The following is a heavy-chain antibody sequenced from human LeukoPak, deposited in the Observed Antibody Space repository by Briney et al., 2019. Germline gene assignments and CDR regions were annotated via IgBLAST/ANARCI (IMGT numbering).Heavy chain of an antibody. D-gene: IGHD3-3*01. CDR3: ARVITIFGVVDY. J-gene: IGHJ4*02. CDR2: IYYSGST. Sequence: SETLSLTCTVSGGSISSGGYYWSWIRQHPGKGLEWVGYIYYSGSTYYNPSLKSRVTISVDTSKNQFPLMLSSVAAADTAVYYCARVITIFGVVDYWGQGTLVTVSS. V-gene: IGHV4-31*03. CDR1: GGSISSGGYY.